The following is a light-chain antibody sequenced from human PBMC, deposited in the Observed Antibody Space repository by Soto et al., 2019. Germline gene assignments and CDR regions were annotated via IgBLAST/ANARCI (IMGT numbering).Light chain of an antibody. J-gene: IGLJ3*02. V-gene: IGLV8-61*01. CDR3: VLYMGSGICV. CDR1: SGSVSTNYY. Sequence: QTVVTQEPSFSVSPGGTVTLTCGLSSGSVSTNYYPSWYQQTPGQAPRTLIYSTNTRSSGVPDRFSGSILGNKAALTITGAQADDESDYYCVLYMGSGICVFGGGTKVTVL. CDR2: STN.